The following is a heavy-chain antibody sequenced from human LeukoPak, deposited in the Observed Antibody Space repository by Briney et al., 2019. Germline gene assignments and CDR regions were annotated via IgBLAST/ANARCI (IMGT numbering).Heavy chain of an antibody. D-gene: IGHD6-13*01. Sequence: SETLSLTCTVSGGSISSSSYYWGWIRQPPGKGLEWIGSIYYSGSTYYNPSLKSRVTISVDTSKNQFSLKLSSVTAADTAVYYCATIIAAAGTVDYWGQGTLATVSS. CDR2: IYYSGST. V-gene: IGHV4-39*01. CDR1: GGSISSSSYY. CDR3: ATIIAAAGTVDY. J-gene: IGHJ4*02.